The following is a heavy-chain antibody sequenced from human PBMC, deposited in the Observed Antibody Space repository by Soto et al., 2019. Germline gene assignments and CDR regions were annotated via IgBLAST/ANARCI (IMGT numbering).Heavy chain of an antibody. CDR1: GGTFSSYA. CDR2: IIPIFGTA. CDR3: ARALTRDYYYYGMDV. Sequence: SVKVSCKASGGTFSSYAISWVRQAPGQGLEWMGGIIPIFGTANCAQKFQGRVTITADESTSTAYMELSSLRSEDTAVYYCARALTRDYYYYGMDVWGQGTTVTVSS. V-gene: IGHV1-69*13. J-gene: IGHJ6*02.